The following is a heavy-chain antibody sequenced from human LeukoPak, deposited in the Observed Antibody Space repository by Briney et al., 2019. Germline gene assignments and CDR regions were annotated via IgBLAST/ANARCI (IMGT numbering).Heavy chain of an antibody. Sequence: GGSLRLSCAASGFTFSSYAMSWVRQAPGKGLEWVSAISGSGGSTYYADSVKGRFTISRDNSKNTLYLQMNSLRAEDTAVYYCAKGGAYYDFWSGYRYYYYYGMDVWDQGTTVTVSS. D-gene: IGHD3-3*01. V-gene: IGHV3-23*01. CDR3: AKGGAYYDFWSGYRYYYYYGMDV. CDR2: ISGSGGST. CDR1: GFTFSSYA. J-gene: IGHJ6*02.